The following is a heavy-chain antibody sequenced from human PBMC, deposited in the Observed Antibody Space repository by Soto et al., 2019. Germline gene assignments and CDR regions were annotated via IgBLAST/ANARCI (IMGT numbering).Heavy chain of an antibody. CDR1: RFSFSNYA. Sequence: EMQLLESGGGLVQPGGSLRLSCTGSRFSFSNYAMNWVRQAPGKGLEWVSSITGSGGSTYYADSVKGRFTISRDNSKNTVYLQMTSLGAEDTAIYYCALGVRGTWGQGTLVTVSS. D-gene: IGHD3-10*01. CDR3: ALGVRGT. CDR2: ITGSGGST. J-gene: IGHJ4*02. V-gene: IGHV3-23*01.